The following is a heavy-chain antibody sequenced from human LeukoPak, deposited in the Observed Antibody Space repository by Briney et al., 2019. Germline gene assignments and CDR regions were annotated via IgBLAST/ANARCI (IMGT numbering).Heavy chain of an antibody. V-gene: IGHV3-21*06. D-gene: IGHD3-10*01. CDR2: ISSASTYI. Sequence: GGSLRLSCAPSGFTFSSYSMNWVRQAPGRGLEWVSSISSASTYIYYADSVKGRFTISRDYAKNLLYLQMNSLRVEDTAVYYCARDHGIPGSGSYKFDYWGQGTLVTVSS. CDR1: GFTFSSYS. CDR3: ARDHGIPGSGSYKFDY. J-gene: IGHJ4*02.